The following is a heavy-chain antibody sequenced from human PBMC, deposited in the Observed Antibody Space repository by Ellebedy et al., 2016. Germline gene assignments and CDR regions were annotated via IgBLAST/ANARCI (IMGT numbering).Heavy chain of an antibody. CDR2: IYSGGST. CDR3: AKPRPSGYGDFRRPWFDP. CDR1: GFTVSSNY. D-gene: IGHD4-17*01. V-gene: IGHV3-53*01. Sequence: GESLKISCAASGFTVSSNYMSWVRQAPGKGLEWVSVIYSGGSTYYADSVKGRFTISRDNSKNTLYLQMNSLRAEDTAVYYCAKPRPSGYGDFRRPWFDPWGQGTLVTVSS. J-gene: IGHJ5*02.